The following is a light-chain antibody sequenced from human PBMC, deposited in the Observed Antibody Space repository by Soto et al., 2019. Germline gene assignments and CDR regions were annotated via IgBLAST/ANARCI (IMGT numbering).Light chain of an antibody. CDR2: GAS. Sequence: DIQMTQSPSSLSASVGDRVTITCRASQSISFYLNWYQQKPGKAPKLLIYGASSLQSGVPSRFSGSESGTDFTLTISSLQPEDFATYYCQQSYSAPPGTFGQGTKLEI. V-gene: IGKV1-39*01. CDR3: QQSYSAPPGT. J-gene: IGKJ2*01. CDR1: QSISFY.